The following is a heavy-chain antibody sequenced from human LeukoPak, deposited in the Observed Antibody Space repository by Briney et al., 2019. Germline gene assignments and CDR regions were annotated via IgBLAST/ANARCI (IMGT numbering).Heavy chain of an antibody. J-gene: IGHJ4*02. D-gene: IGHD6-6*01. CDR2: ISWNGVST. V-gene: IGHV3-43*01. CDR3: AKERGSSGYFDY. Sequence: QSGGSLRLSCAASGFTFDDYTMHWVRQAPGKGLEWVSLISWNGVSTYYADSVKGRFTISRDNSKNSLYLQMNSLRTEDTALYYCAKERGSSGYFDYWGQGTLVTVSS. CDR1: GFTFDDYT.